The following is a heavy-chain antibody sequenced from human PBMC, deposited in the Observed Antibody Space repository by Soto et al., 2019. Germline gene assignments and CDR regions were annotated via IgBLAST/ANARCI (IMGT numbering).Heavy chain of an antibody. Sequence: SETLSLTCTVSGGSISSTFYYWVWIRQPPGKGLEWIGSIYYSGSTSYNPSHNPSLKGRLTMSVDTSNNQFSLKLSSVTAADSLMYSCPRNGWNAMRPQQIHYAMDVWDQEAMVTVSS. CDR1: GGSISSTFYY. CDR2: IYYSGST. V-gene: IGHV4-39*01. J-gene: IGHJ6*02. CDR3: PRNGWNAMRPQQIHYAMDV. D-gene: IGHD2-2*01.